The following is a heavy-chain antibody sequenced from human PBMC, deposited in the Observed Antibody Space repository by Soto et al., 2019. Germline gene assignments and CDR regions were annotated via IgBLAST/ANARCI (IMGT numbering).Heavy chain of an antibody. CDR2: MNPNGGNT. Sequence: GASVKVSCKASGYTFTNHDINWVRQATGQGLEWMGWMNPNGGNTGYAQKFQGRVTMTRNTSISTAYMELRSLRFEDAAVYYCSRVPHKGLYWYFDLWGRGTLVTAPQ. V-gene: IGHV1-8*01. J-gene: IGHJ2*01. CDR1: GYTFTNHD. CDR3: SRVPHKGLYWYFDL.